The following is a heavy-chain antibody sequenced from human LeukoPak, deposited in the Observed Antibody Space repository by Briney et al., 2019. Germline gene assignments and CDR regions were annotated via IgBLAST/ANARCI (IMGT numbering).Heavy chain of an antibody. CDR1: GFTFTNYG. CDR2: ISAYNGDT. CDR3: ARGRDGWFDP. Sequence: GASVKVSCKASGFTFTNYGISWVRQAPGQGLEWMGWISAYNGDTKYAQKFQGRVAMTTDPSTSTAYMELRSLRSDDTAVYYCARGRDGWFDPWGQGTLVTVSS. D-gene: IGHD5-24*01. V-gene: IGHV1-18*01. J-gene: IGHJ5*02.